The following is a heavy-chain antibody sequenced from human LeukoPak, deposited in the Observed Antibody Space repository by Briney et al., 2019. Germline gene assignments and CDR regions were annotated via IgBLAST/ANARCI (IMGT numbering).Heavy chain of an antibody. CDR3: ARSTGPDAFDI. V-gene: IGHV1-8*01. CDR2: MDPNSGNT. J-gene: IGHJ3*02. Sequence: ASVKVSCKASGYTFTSYDINWVRQATGQGLEWMGWMDPNSGNTGYAQKFQGRVTMTRHTSISTAYMELSSLSSEATAVYYCARSTGPDAFDIWGQGTMVTVSS. CDR1: GYTFTSYD. D-gene: IGHD3-9*01.